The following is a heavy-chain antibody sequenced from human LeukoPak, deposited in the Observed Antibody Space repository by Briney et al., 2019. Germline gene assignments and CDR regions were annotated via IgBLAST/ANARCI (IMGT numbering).Heavy chain of an antibody. CDR1: GFTFNIYA. Sequence: QAGGSLRLSCVASGFTFNIYAMIWVRQAPGEGLEWVSVIGRNGDNIHYADSVKGRFTISRDNSKNTLYLQMNSLRAEDTAVYHCAKYTQTGDSFDYWGQGTLVAVSS. CDR3: AKYTQTGDSFDY. CDR2: IGRNGDNI. J-gene: IGHJ4*02. D-gene: IGHD7-27*01. V-gene: IGHV3-23*01.